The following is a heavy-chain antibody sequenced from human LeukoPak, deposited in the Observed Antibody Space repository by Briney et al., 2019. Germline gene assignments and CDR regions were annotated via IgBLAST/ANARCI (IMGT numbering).Heavy chain of an antibody. D-gene: IGHD1-26*01. CDR1: GYSISSSNW. V-gene: IGHV4-28*01. CDR2: IYYSGST. J-gene: IGHJ5*02. CDR3: ARFGWERQLVFDP. Sequence: PSETLSLTCAVSGYSISSSNWWGWIRQPPGKGLEWIGYIYYSGSTYYNPSLKSRVTMSVDTSKNQFSLKLSSVTAVDTAVYYCARFGWERQLVFDPWGQGTLVTVSS.